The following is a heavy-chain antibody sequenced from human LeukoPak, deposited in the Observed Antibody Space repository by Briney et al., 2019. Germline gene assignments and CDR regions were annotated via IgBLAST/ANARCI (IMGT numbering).Heavy chain of an antibody. V-gene: IGHV1-18*01. Sequence: EASVKVSCKASGYTFTSYDINWVRQATGQGLEWMGWISAYNGNTNYAQKLQGRVTMTTDTSTSTAYMELRSLRSDDTAVYYCARVYDILTGWRFDPWGQGTLVTVSS. CDR3: ARVYDILTGWRFDP. CDR1: GYTFTSYD. J-gene: IGHJ5*02. D-gene: IGHD3-9*01. CDR2: ISAYNGNT.